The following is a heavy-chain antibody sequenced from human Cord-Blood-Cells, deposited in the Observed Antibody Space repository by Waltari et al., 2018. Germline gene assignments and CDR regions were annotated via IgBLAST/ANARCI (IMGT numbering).Heavy chain of an antibody. V-gene: IGHV1-2*04. CDR3: ARVRRSGYDLSAFDI. CDR2: SKPNSGGT. D-gene: IGHD5-12*01. CDR1: GYTFTGYY. J-gene: IGHJ3*02. Sequence: QVQLVQSGAEVKKPGASVKVSCKASGYTFTGYYMHWVRQAPGKGLEWMGWSKPNSGGTNYAQKFQGWVTMTRDTSISTAYMELSRLRSDDTAVYYCARVRRSGYDLSAFDIWGQGTMVTVSS.